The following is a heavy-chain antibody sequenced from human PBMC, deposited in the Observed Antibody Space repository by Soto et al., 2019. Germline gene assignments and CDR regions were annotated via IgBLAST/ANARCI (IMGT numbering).Heavy chain of an antibody. CDR3: ARDLWGYCGTACYPLDV. D-gene: IGHD2-21*02. CDR2: MYNTGST. CDR1: GGSISRYY. V-gene: IGHV4-59*01. J-gene: IGHJ6*02. Sequence: QVQLQESGPGLVKPSETLSLTCTVSGGSISRYYWSWIRQPPGKGLEWIGYMYNTGSTVYNPPFKSGVTISVDTSKNQFSLKLNFVTAADTAVYYCARDLWGYCGTACYPLDVWGQGTTVTVSS.